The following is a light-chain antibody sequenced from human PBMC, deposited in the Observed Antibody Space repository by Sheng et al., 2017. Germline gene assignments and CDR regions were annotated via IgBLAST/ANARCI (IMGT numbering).Light chain of an antibody. CDR1: QSISSW. Sequence: DIQVTQSPSTLSASVGDRVTITCRASQSISSWLAWYQQKPGKAPKLLIYKASSLESEVPSRFSGSGSGTEFTLTISSLQPDDFATYYCQQYNSYPWTFGQGTKVEIK. J-gene: IGKJ1*01. CDR3: QQYNSYPWT. CDR2: KAS. V-gene: IGKV1-5*03.